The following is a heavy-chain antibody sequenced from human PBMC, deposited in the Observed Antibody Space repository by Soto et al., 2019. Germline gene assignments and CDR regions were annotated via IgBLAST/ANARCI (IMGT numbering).Heavy chain of an antibody. Sequence: GGSLRLSCAASGFTFSSYEMNWVRQAPGKGLEWVSGISGSESYIYYADSVKGRFTISRDNAKNSLFLVMKSLRVEDTAVYYCAREVIPPGGPDGFDIWGQGTVVTVSS. J-gene: IGHJ3*02. D-gene: IGHD2-15*01. V-gene: IGHV3-21*06. CDR1: GFTFSSYE. CDR2: ISGSESYI. CDR3: AREVIPPGGPDGFDI.